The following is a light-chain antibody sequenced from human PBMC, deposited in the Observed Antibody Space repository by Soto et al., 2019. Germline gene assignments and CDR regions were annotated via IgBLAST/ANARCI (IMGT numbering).Light chain of an antibody. CDR2: GAS. Sequence: EIVVTHSPATLSVSQGERATLSCRASQSVSSNLAWYQQKPGQAPRLLIYGASTRATGIPARFSGSGSGTEFTLTISSLQSEDFAVYYCQQYNNWPRWTFGQGTMVDVK. V-gene: IGKV3-15*01. CDR1: QSVSSN. J-gene: IGKJ1*01. CDR3: QQYNNWPRWT.